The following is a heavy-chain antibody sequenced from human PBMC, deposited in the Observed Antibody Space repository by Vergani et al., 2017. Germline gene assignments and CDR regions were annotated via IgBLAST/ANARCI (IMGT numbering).Heavy chain of an antibody. V-gene: IGHV1-2*02. CDR3: ARDRTPYYYDRNDAFDI. CDR1: GYTFTGYY. CDR2: INPNSGGT. J-gene: IGHJ3*02. Sequence: QVQLVQSGAEVKKPGASVKVSCKASGYTFTGYYMHWVRQAPGQGLEWMGWINPNSGGTNYAQKFQGRVTMTRDTSISTAYMELSRLRSDDTAMYYCARDRTPYYYDRNDAFDIWGQGTMVTVSS. D-gene: IGHD3-22*01.